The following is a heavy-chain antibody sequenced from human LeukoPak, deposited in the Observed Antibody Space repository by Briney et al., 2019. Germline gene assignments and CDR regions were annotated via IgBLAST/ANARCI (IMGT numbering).Heavy chain of an antibody. CDR3: ARDHSGSYYSWVAGAFDI. Sequence: SETLSLTCAVYGGSFSGYYWSWIRQPPGKGLEWIGYIYYSGSTNYNPSLKSRVTISVDTSKNQFSLKLSSVTAADTAVYYCARDHSGSYYSWVAGAFDIWGQGTMVTVSS. V-gene: IGHV4-59*01. D-gene: IGHD1-26*01. CDR1: GGSFSGYY. J-gene: IGHJ3*02. CDR2: IYYSGST.